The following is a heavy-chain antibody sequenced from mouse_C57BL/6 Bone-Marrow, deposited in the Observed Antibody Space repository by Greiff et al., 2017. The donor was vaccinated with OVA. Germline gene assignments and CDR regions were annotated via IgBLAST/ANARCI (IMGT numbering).Heavy chain of an antibody. D-gene: IGHD2-4*01. CDR3: ASLMITTGRDFDY. CDR2: INSDGGST. Sequence: EVRLVESGGGLVQPGESLKLSCESNEYAFPSHDMSWVRKTPEKRLELVAAINSDGGSTYYPDTMERRFIISRDNTKKTLYLQMSSLRSEDTALYYCASLMITTGRDFDYWGQGTTLTVSS. CDR1: EYAFPSHD. V-gene: IGHV5-2*03. J-gene: IGHJ2*01.